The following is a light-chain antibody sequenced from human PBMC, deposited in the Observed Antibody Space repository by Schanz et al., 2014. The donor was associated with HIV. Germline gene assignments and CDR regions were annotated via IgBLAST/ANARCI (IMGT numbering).Light chain of an antibody. Sequence: QSALTQPPSASGSPGQSVTISCTGTSSDVGGYNHVSWYQQHPGKAPKLMIYEVIKRPSGVPDRFSGSKSGTSASLVISGLQAEDEADYYCCSYAGTSTFVVFGGGTKLTVL. V-gene: IGLV2-8*01. CDR2: EVI. J-gene: IGLJ2*01. CDR1: SSDVGGYNH. CDR3: CSYAGTSTFVV.